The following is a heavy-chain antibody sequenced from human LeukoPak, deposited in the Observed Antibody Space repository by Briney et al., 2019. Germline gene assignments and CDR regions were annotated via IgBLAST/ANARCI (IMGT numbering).Heavy chain of an antibody. V-gene: IGHV1-24*01. CDR1: GYTLTKLS. D-gene: IGHD3-16*02. J-gene: IGHJ3*02. Sequence: ASVKVSCKVSGYTLTKLSMHWVRQAPGKGLEWMGGFDPEDGETIYAQKFQGRVTMTEDTSTDTAYMELSSLRSEDTAVYYCATEFVGLAAFDIWGQGTMVTVSS. CDR2: FDPEDGET. CDR3: ATEFVGLAAFDI.